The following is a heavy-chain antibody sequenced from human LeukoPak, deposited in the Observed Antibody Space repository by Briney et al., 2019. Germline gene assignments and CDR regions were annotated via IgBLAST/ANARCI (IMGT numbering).Heavy chain of an antibody. J-gene: IGHJ4*02. CDR3: ARDRSVAGPVDY. CDR2: ISAYNGNT. D-gene: IGHD3-3*01. Sequence: ASVKVSCKASGYTFTSYGISWVRQAPGQGLEWMGWISAYNGNTNYAQKLQGRVTMTTDTSTSTVYMELSSLRSEDTAVYYCARDRSVAGPVDYWGQGTLVTVSS. CDR1: GYTFTSYG. V-gene: IGHV1-18*01.